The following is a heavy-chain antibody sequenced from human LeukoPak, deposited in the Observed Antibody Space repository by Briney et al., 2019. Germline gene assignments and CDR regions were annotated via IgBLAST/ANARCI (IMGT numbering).Heavy chain of an antibody. V-gene: IGHV1-69*13. Sequence: SVKVSCKASGGTFSSYAISWVRQAPGQGLEWMGGIIPIFGTANYAQKFQGRVTITADESTSTAYMELSSLRSEDTAVYYCARVPTPKSLYNWFDPWGQGTLVTVSS. CDR2: IIPIFGTA. CDR3: ARVPTPKSLYNWFDP. J-gene: IGHJ5*02. CDR1: GGTFSSYA.